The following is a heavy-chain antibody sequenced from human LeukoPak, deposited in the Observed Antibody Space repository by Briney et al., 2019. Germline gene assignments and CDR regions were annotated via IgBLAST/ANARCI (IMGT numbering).Heavy chain of an antibody. CDR3: AGFPIVVVVAATQDY. CDR2: ISYDGSNK. D-gene: IGHD2-15*01. V-gene: IGHV3-30-3*01. J-gene: IGHJ4*02. Sequence: GGSLRLSCAASGFTFSSYAMHWVRQAPGKGLEWVAVISYDGSNKYYADSVKGRFTISRDNSKNTLYLLMNSLRAEDTAVYYCAGFPIVVVVAATQDYWGQGTLVTVSS. CDR1: GFTFSSYA.